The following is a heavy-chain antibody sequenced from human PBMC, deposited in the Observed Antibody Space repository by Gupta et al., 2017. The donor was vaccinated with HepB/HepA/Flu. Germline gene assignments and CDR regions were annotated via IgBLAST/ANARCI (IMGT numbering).Heavy chain of an antibody. CDR2: MRYDGSSE. V-gene: IGHV3-33*01. CDR3: ARVPRFDRWYFDY. Sequence: VHLVESGGGLVQPGGSLRLSCAASGFRTRSAPIHWVGQEPGKGLEWVAVMRYDGSSEYYANAVNGRVTVSRDISKNTHYLQLDNLKAEDTALYYCARVPRFDRWYFDYWGQGPLVTVSS. J-gene: IGHJ4*02. CDR1: GFRTRSAP. D-gene: IGHD3-9*01.